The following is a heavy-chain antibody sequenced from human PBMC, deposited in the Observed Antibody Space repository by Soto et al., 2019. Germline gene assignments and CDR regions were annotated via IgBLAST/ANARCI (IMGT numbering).Heavy chain of an antibody. CDR2: IWYDGSNK. V-gene: IGHV3-33*01. D-gene: IGHD6-13*01. CDR1: GFTFSSYG. CDR3: ARGPDSSSLVLNY. J-gene: IGHJ4*02. Sequence: GGSLRLSCAASGFTFSSYGMHWVRQAPGKGLEWVAVIWYDGSNKYYADSVKGRFTISRDNSKNTLYLQMNSLRAEDTAVYYCARGPDSSSLVLNYWGQGTLVTVSS.